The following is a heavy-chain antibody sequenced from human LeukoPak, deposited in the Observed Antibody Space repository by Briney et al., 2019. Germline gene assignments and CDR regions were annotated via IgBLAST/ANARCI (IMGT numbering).Heavy chain of an antibody. V-gene: IGHV3-48*01. D-gene: IGHD3-3*01. Sequence: GGSLRLSCAASGFTFSSYGMSWVRQAPGKGLEWVSYISSSSSTIYYADSVKGRFTISRDNAKNSLYLQMNSLRAEDTAVYYCAREFDFWSGYYRKWGQGTLVTVSS. J-gene: IGHJ4*02. CDR3: AREFDFWSGYYRK. CDR2: ISSSSSTI. CDR1: GFTFSSYG.